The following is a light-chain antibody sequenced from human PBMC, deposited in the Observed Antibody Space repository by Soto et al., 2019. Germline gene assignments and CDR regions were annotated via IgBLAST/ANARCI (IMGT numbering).Light chain of an antibody. J-gene: IGKJ1*01. CDR3: QQYNNWPPWT. CDR1: QSVSSN. Sequence: IVMKQSPATLSVSPGERATLCFRASQSVSSNLAWYQQKPGQAPRLLIYGASTRATGIPARFSGSGSGTEFTLTISSLQSEDFAVYYGQQYNNWPPWTFGQGTKVDIK. V-gene: IGKV3-15*01. CDR2: GAS.